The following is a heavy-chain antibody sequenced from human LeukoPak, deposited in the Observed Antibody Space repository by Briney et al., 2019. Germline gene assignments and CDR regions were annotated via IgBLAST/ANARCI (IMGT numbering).Heavy chain of an antibody. CDR2: IKQDGSEK. J-gene: IGHJ6*03. CDR3: ARKNYDFWSGWDYYHYYMDV. V-gene: IGHV3-7*01. CDR1: GFTFSSYW. D-gene: IGHD3-3*01. Sequence: PGGSLRLSCAASGFTFSSYWMSWVRQAPGKGLEWVANIKQDGSEKYYVDSVKGRFTISRDNAKSSLYLQMNSLRAEDTAVYYCARKNYDFWSGWDYYHYYMDVWGKGTTVTVSS.